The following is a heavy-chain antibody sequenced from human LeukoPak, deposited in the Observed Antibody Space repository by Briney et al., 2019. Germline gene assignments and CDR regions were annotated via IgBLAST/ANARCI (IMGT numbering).Heavy chain of an antibody. CDR1: GGTFSSYA. J-gene: IGHJ5*02. D-gene: IGHD3-9*01. Sequence: ASVKVSCKASGGTFSSYAISWVRQAPGQGLEWMGRIIPILGIANYAQKFQGRVTITADKSTSTAYMELSSLRSEDTAVYYCARARYFGWLLSGKFVPYGKNWFDPWGQGTLVTVSS. V-gene: IGHV1-69*04. CDR3: ARARYFGWLLSGKFVPYGKNWFDP. CDR2: IIPILGIA.